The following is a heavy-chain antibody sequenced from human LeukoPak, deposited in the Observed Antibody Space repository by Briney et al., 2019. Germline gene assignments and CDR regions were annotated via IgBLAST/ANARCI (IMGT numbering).Heavy chain of an antibody. V-gene: IGHV4-34*01. CDR2: INHSGST. CDR3: ARRTTVVTPGAFDI. Sequence: SETLSLTCAVYGGSFSGYYWSWIRQPPGKGLEWIGEINHSGSTNYNPSLKSRVTISVDTSKNQFSLKLSSVTAADTAVYYCARRTTVVTPGAFDIWGQGTMVTVSS. J-gene: IGHJ3*02. D-gene: IGHD4-23*01. CDR1: GGSFSGYY.